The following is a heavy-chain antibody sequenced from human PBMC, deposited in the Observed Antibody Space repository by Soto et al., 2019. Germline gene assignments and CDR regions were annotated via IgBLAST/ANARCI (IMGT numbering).Heavy chain of an antibody. J-gene: IGHJ5*02. CDR1: GYTLTELS. CDR3: ATVFSGYSSGWYGWFDP. CDR2: FDPEDGET. Sequence: ASVKVSCKVSGYTLTELSMHWVRQAPGKGLEWMGGFDPEDGETIYAQKFQGRVTMTEDTSTDTAYMELSSLRSEDTAVYYCATVFSGYSSGWYGWFDPWRQGTLVTVSS. V-gene: IGHV1-24*01. D-gene: IGHD6-19*01.